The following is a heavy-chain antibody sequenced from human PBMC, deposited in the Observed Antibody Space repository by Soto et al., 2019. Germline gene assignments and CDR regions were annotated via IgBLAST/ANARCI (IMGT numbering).Heavy chain of an antibody. Sequence: QVQLVESGGGVVQPGRSLRLTCAASGVTFRSYGMHWVRQAPGKGLEWVAVISYDGSNENYADSVKGRFTISRDNSKNTLYLQVNSLRTEDTAVYYCAKDKTLAGTFYFDHWGQGTLLIVSP. CDR3: AKDKTLAGTFYFDH. CDR1: GVTFRSYG. CDR2: ISYDGSNE. V-gene: IGHV3-30*18. D-gene: IGHD6-13*01. J-gene: IGHJ4*02.